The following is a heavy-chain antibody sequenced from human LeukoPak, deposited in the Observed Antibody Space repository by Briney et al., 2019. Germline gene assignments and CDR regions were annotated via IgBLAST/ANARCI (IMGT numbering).Heavy chain of an antibody. J-gene: IGHJ5*02. D-gene: IGHD3-10*01. Sequence: PGGSLRLSCAASGFTFSSYSMNWVRQAPGKGPEWVSSISSSSSYIYYADSVKGRFTISRDNAKNSLYLQINSLRAEDTAVYYCARDRPYGSGSYHPWGQGTLVTVSS. CDR3: ARDRPYGSGSYHP. CDR1: GFTFSSYS. V-gene: IGHV3-21*01. CDR2: ISSSSSYI.